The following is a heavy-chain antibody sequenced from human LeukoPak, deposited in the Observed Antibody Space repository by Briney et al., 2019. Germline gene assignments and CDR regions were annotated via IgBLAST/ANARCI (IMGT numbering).Heavy chain of an antibody. V-gene: IGHV4-4*07. Sequence: SETLSLTCAVYGGSFSGYYWSWIRQPAGKGLEWIGRIYTSGSTNYNPPLKSRVTMSVDTSKNQFSLKLSSVTAADTAVYYCAREEESSSWYKYWGQGTLVTVSS. D-gene: IGHD6-13*01. CDR2: IYTSGST. J-gene: IGHJ4*02. CDR3: AREEESSSWYKY. CDR1: GGSFSGYY.